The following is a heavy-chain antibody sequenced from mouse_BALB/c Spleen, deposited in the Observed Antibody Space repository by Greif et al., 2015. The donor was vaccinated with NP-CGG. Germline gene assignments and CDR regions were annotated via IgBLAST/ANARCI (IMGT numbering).Heavy chain of an antibody. CDR3: ARDFYDGYSVAMDY. CDR2: SFPGDGST. J-gene: IGHJ4*01. Sequence: QVQLKESGAELVKPGASVKLSCKASGYTFASYDINWVRQRPEKGLEWIGWSFPGDGSTKYNEKFKGKATLTTDKSSSTAYMQLSRLTSEDSAVYFCARDFYDGYSVAMDYWGQGPSVPVSS. V-gene: IGHV1-85*01. CDR1: GYTFASYD. D-gene: IGHD2-3*01.